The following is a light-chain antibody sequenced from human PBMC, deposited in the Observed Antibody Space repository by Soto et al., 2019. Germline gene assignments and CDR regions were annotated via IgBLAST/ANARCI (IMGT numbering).Light chain of an antibody. V-gene: IGKV3-20*01. Sequence: EIVLTQSPGTLSLSPGERATLSCRASQSVSSDYLAWYQQKPGQAPRLLIYGASSRATGIPDRFSGSRSGTDFTLTISRLEPEDFAVYYCQQYGGSPRYTFGQGTKLEIK. CDR3: QQYGGSPRYT. CDR1: QSVSSDY. CDR2: GAS. J-gene: IGKJ2*01.